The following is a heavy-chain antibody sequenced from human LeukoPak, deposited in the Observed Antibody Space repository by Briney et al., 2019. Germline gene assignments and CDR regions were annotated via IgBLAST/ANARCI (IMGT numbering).Heavy chain of an antibody. V-gene: IGHV3-23*01. J-gene: IGHJ4*02. CDR2: ISTGGDST. Sequence: PGGSLRLSHAASGFTFSSYAMSWVRHAPGKGLECVSGISTGGDSTYYADSVKGRFTISRDNSKNTLYLQMNSLGAEDTAVYYCAKDPSGLDYLDYWGQGTLVTVSA. CDR3: AKDPSGLDYLDY. CDR1: GFTFSSYA.